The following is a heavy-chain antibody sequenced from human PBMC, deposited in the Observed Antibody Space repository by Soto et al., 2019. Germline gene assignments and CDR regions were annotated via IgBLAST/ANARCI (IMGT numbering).Heavy chain of an antibody. CDR3: SRDILSVVPLANDAFDV. Sequence: QVQLVQSGDEVRKPGASVNISCRASGFSFSDNLINWVRQAPGQSLEWMGWINPDNGNTRYSQPFQRRVTISGHSSASIAYVEVSDLTSEDTAVDYCSRDILSVVPLANDAFDVWGQGTMVTVSS. CDR2: INPDNGNT. D-gene: IGHD6-6*01. V-gene: IGHV1-3*01. CDR1: GFSFSDNL. J-gene: IGHJ3*01.